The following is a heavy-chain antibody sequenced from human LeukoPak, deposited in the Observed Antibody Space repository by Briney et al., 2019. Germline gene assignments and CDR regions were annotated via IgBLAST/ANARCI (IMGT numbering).Heavy chain of an antibody. V-gene: IGHV3-23*01. D-gene: IGHD2-8*01. Sequence: PGGSLRLSCAASGFTFSSYAMSWVRQAPGKGLEWVSTISGSGISTYYADSVKGRFTISRDNSKNTLYLQMNSLRAEDTAVYYCATLFRSIVLMVYAMDYWGQGTLVTVSS. J-gene: IGHJ4*02. CDR3: ATLFRSIVLMVYAMDY. CDR2: ISGSGIST. CDR1: GFTFSSYA.